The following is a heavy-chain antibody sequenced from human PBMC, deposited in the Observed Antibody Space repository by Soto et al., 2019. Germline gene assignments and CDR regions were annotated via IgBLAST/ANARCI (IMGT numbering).Heavy chain of an antibody. CDR3: ARWALSGSYWSFDY. Sequence: QITLKESGPTLVNPTQTLTLTCTFSGFSLTTSGVGVGWIRQPPGKALEWLGLIYWNDDKRYSPSLKSRVTIAKDTSRDQVVLTMTNMDPVDTATYFCARWALSGSYWSFDYWGQGTLVTVSS. D-gene: IGHD3-10*01. CDR1: GFSLTTSGVG. CDR2: IYWNDDK. J-gene: IGHJ4*02. V-gene: IGHV2-5*01.